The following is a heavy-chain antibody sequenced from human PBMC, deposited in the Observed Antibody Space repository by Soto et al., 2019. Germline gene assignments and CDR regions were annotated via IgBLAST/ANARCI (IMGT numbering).Heavy chain of an antibody. Sequence: SETLSLTCAVSSDSISSSNWWSWVRQPPGKGLEWIGEVFPTGNTNYNPSLLSRVTISVDKSKNHFSLNLSSVTAADTAIYYCARRPTAELPSNWFDPWGQGILVTVSS. D-gene: IGHD2-15*01. J-gene: IGHJ5*02. CDR2: VFPTGNT. CDR3: ARRPTAELPSNWFDP. V-gene: IGHV4-4*02. CDR1: SDSISSSNW.